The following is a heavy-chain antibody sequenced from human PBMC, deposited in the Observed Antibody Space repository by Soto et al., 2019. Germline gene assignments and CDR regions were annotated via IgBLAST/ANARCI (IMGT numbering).Heavy chain of an antibody. V-gene: IGHV4-59*01. Sequence: QVQLQESGPGLVKPSETLSLTCTVSGGSISSYYWSWIRQPPGKGLEWIGYIYYSGSTNYNPSLTSRVPISVDTSKNQFALKLSSVTAADTAVYYCARVWGGAFDIWGQGTMVTVSS. CDR3: ARVWGGAFDI. CDR2: IYYSGST. D-gene: IGHD3-10*01. CDR1: GGSISSYY. J-gene: IGHJ3*02.